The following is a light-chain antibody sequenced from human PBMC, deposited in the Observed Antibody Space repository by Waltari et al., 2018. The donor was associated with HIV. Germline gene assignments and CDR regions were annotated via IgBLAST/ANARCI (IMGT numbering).Light chain of an antibody. CDR1: RSDIGDYNF. V-gene: IGLV2-14*03. CDR2: DVS. J-gene: IGLJ2*01. Sequence: QSALTQPASMSGSPGQSITISCAGTRSDIGDYNFVSWFQQHPGKAPKLIFHDVSHRVTEVSARCSASESGNTASLTIAGLQPEDEADYYCSSYSSSNTVVFGGGTKLTVL. CDR3: SSYSSSNTVV.